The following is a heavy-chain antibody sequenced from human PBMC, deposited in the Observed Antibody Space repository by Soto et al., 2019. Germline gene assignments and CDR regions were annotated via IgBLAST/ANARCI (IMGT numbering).Heavy chain of an antibody. CDR3: ARVDYGDYGTLFDY. J-gene: IGHJ4*02. CDR1: GVSISRGGYY. Sequence: SETLSLTCTVSGVSISRGGYYWSWIRQHPGKGLEWIGYIYYSGSTYYNPSLKSRVTISVDTSKNQFSLKLSSVTAADTAVYYCARVDYGDYGTLFDYWGQGTLVTVSS. CDR2: IYYSGST. D-gene: IGHD4-17*01. V-gene: IGHV4-31*03.